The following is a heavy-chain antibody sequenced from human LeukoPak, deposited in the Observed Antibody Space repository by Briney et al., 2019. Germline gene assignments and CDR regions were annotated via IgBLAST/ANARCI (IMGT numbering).Heavy chain of an antibody. J-gene: IGHJ5*01. CDR2: IIPIFRTT. CDR3: AKDDGSATMGFDS. CDR1: GGTFSNYA. V-gene: IGHV1-69*05. Sequence: ASVKVSFKASGGTFSNYAFSWVRQAPGQGLEWMGGIIPIFRTTNYAEQFQGRVTITTDESTNTAYLDLSSLRSEDTAVYYCAKDDGSATMGFDSWGQGTLVSVSS. D-gene: IGHD1-26*01.